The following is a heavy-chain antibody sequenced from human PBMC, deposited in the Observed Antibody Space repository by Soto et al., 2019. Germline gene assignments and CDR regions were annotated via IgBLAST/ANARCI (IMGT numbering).Heavy chain of an antibody. CDR3: ARRPSGDYGVDY. D-gene: IGHD2-21*02. CDR2: INHSGST. V-gene: IGHV4-34*01. Sequence: SETLSLTCAVYGGSFSGYYWTWIRQPPGKGLEWIGEINHSGSTNHNPSLKSRLTVSVDTSKNQFSLKLRSVTAADTAMYYCARRPSGDYGVDYWGQGTLVTVSS. CDR1: GGSFSGYY. J-gene: IGHJ4*02.